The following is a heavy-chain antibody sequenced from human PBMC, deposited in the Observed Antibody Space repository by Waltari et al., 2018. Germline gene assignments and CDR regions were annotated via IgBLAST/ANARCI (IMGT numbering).Heavy chain of an antibody. D-gene: IGHD3-10*02. V-gene: IGHV4-59*01. CDR1: GGSISSYY. Sequence: QVQLQESGPGLVKPSETLSLTCTVSGGSISSYYWSWIRQPPGKGLEWIGDIYYSGRTNYNPSLKSRVTISVDTSKNQFSLKLSSVTAADTAVYYCARGPYYYVDYWGQGTLVTVSS. J-gene: IGHJ4*02. CDR3: ARGPYYYVDY. CDR2: IYYSGRT.